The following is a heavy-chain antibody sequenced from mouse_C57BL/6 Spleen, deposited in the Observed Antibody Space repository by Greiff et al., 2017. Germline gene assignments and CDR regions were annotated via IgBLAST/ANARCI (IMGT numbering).Heavy chain of an antibody. CDR2: IRLKSDNYAT. CDR1: GFTFSNYW. D-gene: IGHD3-1*01. V-gene: IGHV6-3*01. Sequence: EVKLVESGGGLVQPGGSMKLSCVASGFTFSNYWMNWVRQSPEKGLEWVAQIRLKSDNYATHYAESVKGRFTISRDDSKSSVYLQMNNLRAEDTGSYYCTGRGYPVSYWGQGTLVTVSA. CDR3: TGRGYPVSY. J-gene: IGHJ3*01.